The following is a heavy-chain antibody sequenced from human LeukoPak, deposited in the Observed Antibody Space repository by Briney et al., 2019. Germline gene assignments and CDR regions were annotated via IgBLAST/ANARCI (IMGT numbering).Heavy chain of an antibody. D-gene: IGHD4-11*01. CDR2: IWYDGSNK. CDR3: ARSVPDYTRFDF. V-gene: IGHV3-33*01. Sequence: PGTSLRLSCAASGFTFSSSGMHWVRQAPGKGLEWVAVIWYDGSNKYYADSVKGRFTISRDNSKNTLYLQMNSLRVEDTALYYCARSVPDYTRFDFWGQGALVTVSS. CDR1: GFTFSSSG. J-gene: IGHJ4*02.